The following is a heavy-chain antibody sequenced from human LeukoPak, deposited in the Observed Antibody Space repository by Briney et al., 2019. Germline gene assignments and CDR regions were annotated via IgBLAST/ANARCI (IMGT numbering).Heavy chain of an antibody. V-gene: IGHV4-31*03. CDR2: IYYSGST. Sequence: SETLSLTCTVSGGSISSGGYYWSWIRQHPGKGLEWIGYIYYSGSTYYNPSLKSRVTISVDTSKNQFSLKLSSVTAADTAVYYCARVAVGYYYDSSGYSRRRGTWYFDLWGRGTLVTVSS. J-gene: IGHJ2*01. D-gene: IGHD3-22*01. CDR3: ARVAVGYYYDSSGYSRRRGTWYFDL. CDR1: GGSISSGGYY.